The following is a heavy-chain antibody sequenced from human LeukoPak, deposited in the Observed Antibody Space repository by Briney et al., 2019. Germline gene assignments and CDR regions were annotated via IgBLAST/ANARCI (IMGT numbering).Heavy chain of an antibody. CDR3: ARLVDSYGYSSY. D-gene: IGHD5-18*01. Sequence: GESLKISCKGSGYSFTSYWIGWVRQMPGKGLEWMGIIYPGDYDTRYGPSFQGQVTISADKSNSTACLQWSSLKASDTAMYYCARLVDSYGYSSYWGQGTLVTVSS. CDR1: GYSFTSYW. V-gene: IGHV5-51*01. J-gene: IGHJ4*02. CDR2: IYPGDYDT.